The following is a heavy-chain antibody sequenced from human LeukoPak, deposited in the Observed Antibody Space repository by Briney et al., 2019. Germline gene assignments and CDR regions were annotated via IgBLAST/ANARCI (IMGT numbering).Heavy chain of an antibody. CDR1: GGTFSSYA. CDR2: IIPIFGTA. Sequence: GASVKVSCKASGGTFSSYAISWVRQAPGQGLERMGGIIPIFGTANYAQKFQGRVTITTDESTSTAYMELSSLRSEDTAVYYCASNGMATITYFDYWGQGTLVTVSS. V-gene: IGHV1-69*05. J-gene: IGHJ4*02. CDR3: ASNGMATITYFDY. D-gene: IGHD5-24*01.